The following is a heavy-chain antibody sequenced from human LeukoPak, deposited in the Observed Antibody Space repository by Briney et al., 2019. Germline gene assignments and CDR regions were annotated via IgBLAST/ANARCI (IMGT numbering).Heavy chain of an antibody. Sequence: PGGSLRLSCGASGFTFSSHSMNWVRQAPGEGLEWVSSIGGSSSSIYYADSVKGRFTISRDNAKNSLYLQMNSLRAEDTAVYYCAREEGESFDYWGQGTLVTVSS. CDR2: IGGSSSSI. V-gene: IGHV3-21*01. CDR1: GFTFSSHS. J-gene: IGHJ4*02. D-gene: IGHD3-16*01. CDR3: AREEGESFDY.